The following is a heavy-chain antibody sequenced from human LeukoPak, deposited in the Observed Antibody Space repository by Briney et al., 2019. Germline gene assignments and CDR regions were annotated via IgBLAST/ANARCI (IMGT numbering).Heavy chain of an antibody. CDR3: ARDSNWNGADY. Sequence: PGGSLRLSCAASGFTFSSSWMSWVRQAPGKELEWVANIKEDGSEKYYVDSVKGRFTISRDNAKNSLFLQMNSLRAGDTAVYYCARDSNWNGADYWGQGTLVTVSS. J-gene: IGHJ4*02. CDR2: IKEDGSEK. V-gene: IGHV3-7*01. D-gene: IGHD1-20*01. CDR1: GFTFSSSW.